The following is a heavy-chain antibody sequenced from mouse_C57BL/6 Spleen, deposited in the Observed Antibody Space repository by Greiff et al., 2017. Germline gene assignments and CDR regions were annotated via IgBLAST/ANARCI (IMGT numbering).Heavy chain of an antibody. D-gene: IGHD1-1*01. J-gene: IGHJ4*01. CDR3: ARPPITTVVATKDYYAMDY. CDR2: INPGSGGN. Sequence: QVQLQQSGAELVRPGTSVKVSCKASGYAFTNYLIEWVKQRPGQGLEWIGVINPGSGGNNYNEKVKGKAKLTADKSSSTAYMQLSSLTSEDSAVYFCARPPITTVVATKDYYAMDYWGQGTSVTVSS. CDR1: GYAFTNYL. V-gene: IGHV1-54*01.